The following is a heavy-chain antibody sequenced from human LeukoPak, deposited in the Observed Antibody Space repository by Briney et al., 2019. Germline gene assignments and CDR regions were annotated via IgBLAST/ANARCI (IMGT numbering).Heavy chain of an antibody. CDR3: ARDQYLDY. J-gene: IGHJ4*02. CDR1: GFSFNTYA. CDR2: ISNTGGTT. Sequence: GGSLRLSCVAAGFSFNTYAMSWVRQAPGKGLEWVSAISNTGGTTYYADSVKGRFTISRDNAKNSLDLQMNSLRAEDTAVYYCARDQYLDYWGQGTLVTVSS. V-gene: IGHV3-23*01.